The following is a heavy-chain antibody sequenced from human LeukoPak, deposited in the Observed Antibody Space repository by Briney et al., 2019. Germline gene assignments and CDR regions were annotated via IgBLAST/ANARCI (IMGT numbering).Heavy chain of an antibody. CDR1: GGSISSGGYS. Sequence: PSETLSLTCAVSGGSISSGGYSWSWIRQPPGKGLEWIVYIYHSGSTYYNPSLKSRVTISVDRSKNQFSLKLSSVTAADTAVYYCARSGGCSGGSCYVDYWGQGTLVTVSS. CDR2: IYHSGST. V-gene: IGHV4-30-2*01. CDR3: ARSGGCSGGSCYVDY. J-gene: IGHJ4*02. D-gene: IGHD2-15*01.